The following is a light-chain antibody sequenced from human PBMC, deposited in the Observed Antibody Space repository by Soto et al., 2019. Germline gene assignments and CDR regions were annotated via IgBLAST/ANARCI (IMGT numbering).Light chain of an antibody. CDR1: QSVFSS. CDR3: QQYNSWPLT. Sequence: EIVMTQSPATLSVSPGERVTLSCRASQSVFSSLAWYQQKPGQAPRLLIYGAATRATGIPARFSGSGSGTDFTLTISSLQSEDFAVYYCQQYNSWPLTFGGGTKVEIK. CDR2: GAA. V-gene: IGKV3-15*01. J-gene: IGKJ4*01.